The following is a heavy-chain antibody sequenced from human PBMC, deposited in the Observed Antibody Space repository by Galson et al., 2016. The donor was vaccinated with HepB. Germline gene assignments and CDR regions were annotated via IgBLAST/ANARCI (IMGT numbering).Heavy chain of an antibody. CDR2: IKTDGSET. CDR1: GFSFSSYW. D-gene: IGHD1-14*01. V-gene: IGHV3-7*01. Sequence: SLRLSCAASGFSFSSYWMTWVRQAPGKGLKFLANIKTDGSETYYADSVKGRFTISRDNAKNSLYLQMNGLRVEDTAVYYCARDPNHDTGSWGQGTLVTVSS. CDR3: ARDPNHDTGS. J-gene: IGHJ4*02.